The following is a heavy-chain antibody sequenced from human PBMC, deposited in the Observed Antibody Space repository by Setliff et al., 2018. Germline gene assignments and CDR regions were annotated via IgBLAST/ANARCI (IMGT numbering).Heavy chain of an antibody. CDR2: IYTSGST. Sequence: TLSLTCTVSGGSISSGSYYWSRIRQPAGKGLEWIGRIYTSGSTNYSPSLKSRVTISVDTSKNQFSLKLSSVTAADTAVYYCARHPHYDSSGYRDYWGQGTLVTVSS. CDR1: GGSISSGSYY. J-gene: IGHJ4*02. CDR3: ARHPHYDSSGYRDY. D-gene: IGHD3-22*01. V-gene: IGHV4-61*02.